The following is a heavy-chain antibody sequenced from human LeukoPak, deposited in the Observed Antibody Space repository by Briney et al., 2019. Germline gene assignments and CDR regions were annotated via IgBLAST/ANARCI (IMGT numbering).Heavy chain of an antibody. CDR1: GFTFDDYA. CDR2: VSWNSGSI. Sequence: PGGSLRLSCAASGFTFDDYAMGWVRHAPGKGLEWVSGVSWNSGSINYADSVKGRLTSSRENAKNCVYVQMNSLRTEDTALYYYAKDRIGDYDSSGYPSYFDYWGQGTLVTVSS. D-gene: IGHD3-22*01. CDR3: AKDRIGDYDSSGYPSYFDY. J-gene: IGHJ4*02. V-gene: IGHV3-9*01.